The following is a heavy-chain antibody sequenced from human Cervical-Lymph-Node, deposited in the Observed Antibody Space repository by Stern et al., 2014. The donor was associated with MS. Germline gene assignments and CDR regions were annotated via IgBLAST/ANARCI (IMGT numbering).Heavy chain of an antibody. Sequence: VQLVESGAEVKKPGSSVKVSCKASGGTFSSYAISWVRQAPGQGLEWMGGIIPIFGTANYAQKFQGRVTITADESTSTAYMELSSLRSEDTAVYYCARMTTVTTFYYYYGMDVWGQGTTVTVSS. CDR3: ARMTTVTTFYYYYGMDV. CDR2: IIPIFGTA. D-gene: IGHD4-17*01. V-gene: IGHV1-69*01. J-gene: IGHJ6*02. CDR1: GGTFSSYA.